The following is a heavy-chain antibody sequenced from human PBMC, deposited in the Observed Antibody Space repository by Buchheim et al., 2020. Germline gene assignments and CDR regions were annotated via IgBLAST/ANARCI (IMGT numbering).Heavy chain of an antibody. D-gene: IGHD4/OR15-4a*01. J-gene: IGHJ4*02. CDR2: ISSTSTTV. Sequence: EVQLVESGGGLVQRGGSLRLSCAASGFSISSYNMNWVRQAPGKGLEWLSFISSTSTTVYYADSVRGRFTISRDEAKNSLYLQMNSLRGEDTAVYYCAGAFDFWGQGTL. CDR3: AGAFDF. CDR1: GFSISSYN. V-gene: IGHV3-48*01.